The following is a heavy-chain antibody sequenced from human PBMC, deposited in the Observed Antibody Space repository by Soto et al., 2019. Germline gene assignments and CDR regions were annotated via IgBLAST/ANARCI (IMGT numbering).Heavy chain of an antibody. CDR1: GGSVSSTNW. CDR2: IYHSGST. Sequence: SCAVSGGSVSSTNWWSWVRQPPGKGLEWIGEIYHSGSTYYNPSLKSRVTISVDKSKNQFSLRLSSVTAADTAVYFCARDRAVSARGSFDYWGQGTLVTVSS. V-gene: IGHV4-4*01. D-gene: IGHD6-19*01. CDR3: ARDRAVSARGSFDY. J-gene: IGHJ4*02.